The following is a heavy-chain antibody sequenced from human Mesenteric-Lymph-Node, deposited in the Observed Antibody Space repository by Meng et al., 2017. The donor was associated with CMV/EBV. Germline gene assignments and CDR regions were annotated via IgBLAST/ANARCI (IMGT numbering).Heavy chain of an antibody. V-gene: IGHV4-59*01. Sequence: SETLSLTCTVSGGSFNNYFWSWIRQSPGRGLEWIGFISYSLNTNYNPSLKSRLTMSVDTSKNQFSLRLTSVTAADTAVYYCARVSYCGGDCYYPEAVDIWGQGTVVTVSS. CDR1: GGSFNNYF. J-gene: IGHJ3*02. CDR2: ISYSLNT. CDR3: ARVSYCGGDCYYPEAVDI. D-gene: IGHD2-21*01.